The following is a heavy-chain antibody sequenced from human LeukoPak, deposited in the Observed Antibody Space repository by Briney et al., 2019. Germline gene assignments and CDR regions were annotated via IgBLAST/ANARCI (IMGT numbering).Heavy chain of an antibody. CDR1: GFTFSSYE. V-gene: IGHV3-48*03. CDR3: ARQARSLETRIPYFDY. J-gene: IGHJ4*02. D-gene: IGHD3-3*01. Sequence: TGGSLRLSCAASGFTFSSYEMNWVRQALGKGLEWVSYISSGGETIYYADSVKGRFTISRDNAKNSLYLQMNSLRAEDTAVYYCARQARSLETRIPYFDYWGQGTLVTVSS. CDR2: ISSGGETI.